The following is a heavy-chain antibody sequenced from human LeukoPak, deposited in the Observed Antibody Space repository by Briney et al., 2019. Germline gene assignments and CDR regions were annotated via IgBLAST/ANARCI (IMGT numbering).Heavy chain of an antibody. D-gene: IGHD1-26*01. J-gene: IGHJ4*02. CDR2: IYHSGST. V-gene: IGHV4-38-2*02. CDR1: GYSISSGYY. Sequence: PSQTLSLTCTVSGYSISSGYYWGWIRQPPGKGLEWIGSIYHSGSTYYNPSLKSRVTISVDTSKNQFSLKLSSVTAADTAVYYCARLRRDWEQYYFDYWGQGTLVTVSS. CDR3: ARLRRDWEQYYFDY.